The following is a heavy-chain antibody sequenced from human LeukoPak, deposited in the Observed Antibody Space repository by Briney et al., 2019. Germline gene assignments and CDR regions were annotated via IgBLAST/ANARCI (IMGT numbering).Heavy chain of an antibody. Sequence: ASVKVSCKASGYTFTCYYLHWVRQAPGQGLEWIGWIVVGSGNTNYAQKFQERVTITGDMSTSTAYMELSTLRSDDTAVYYCAAARFMEWPFDYWGQGTLVTVSS. CDR2: IVVGSGNT. J-gene: IGHJ4*02. CDR1: GYTFTCYY. CDR3: AAARFMEWPFDY. V-gene: IGHV1-58*01. D-gene: IGHD3-3*01.